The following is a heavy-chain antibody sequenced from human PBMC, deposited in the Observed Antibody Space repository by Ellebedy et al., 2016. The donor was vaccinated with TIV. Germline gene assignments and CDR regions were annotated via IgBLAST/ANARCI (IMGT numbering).Heavy chain of an antibody. CDR2: MNANSGDT. CDR3: ARVSNGNTVVDY. D-gene: IGHD2-21*01. Sequence: AASVKVSCKASGYSFTNYDINWVRQAPGQGLEWMGWMNANSGDTGSAQKFQGRVIMTRSTSTGTAYLELRSLRSEDTAVYYCARVSNGNTVVDYWGQGTLVTVSS. J-gene: IGHJ4*02. V-gene: IGHV1-8*01. CDR1: GYSFTNYD.